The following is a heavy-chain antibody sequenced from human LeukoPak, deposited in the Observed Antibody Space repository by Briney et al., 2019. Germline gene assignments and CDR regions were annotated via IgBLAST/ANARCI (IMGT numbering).Heavy chain of an antibody. CDR2: ISSSGTSL. CDR1: GFTFSDFY. Sequence: GRSLRLSCAASGFTFSDFYMSWIRQTPGKGLEWVSYISSSGTSLYYADSVKGRFTISRDNAKNSLYLQMNSLRAEDTGVYYCARDHDYGDLFDPWGQGTLVTVSS. V-gene: IGHV3-11*01. J-gene: IGHJ5*02. CDR3: ARDHDYGDLFDP. D-gene: IGHD4-17*01.